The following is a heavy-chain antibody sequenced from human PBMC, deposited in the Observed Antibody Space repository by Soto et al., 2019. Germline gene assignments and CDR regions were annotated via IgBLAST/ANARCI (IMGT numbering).Heavy chain of an antibody. CDR1: GLTFSSDS. J-gene: IGHJ5*02. Sequence: PLGALRLSCAASGLTFSSDSMNWVLQAPGKGLEWVSYISSSSSTIYYADSVKGRFTISRDNAKNSLYLQMNSLRDEDTAVYYCAREWNPLNWIDPWGQGALVTVSS. CDR3: AREWNPLNWIDP. CDR2: ISSSSSTI. D-gene: IGHD1-1*01. V-gene: IGHV3-48*02.